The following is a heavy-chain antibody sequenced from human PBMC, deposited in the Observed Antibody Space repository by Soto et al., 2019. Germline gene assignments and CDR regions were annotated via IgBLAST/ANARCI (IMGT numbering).Heavy chain of an antibody. CDR1: GYTFTSYG. CDR2: ISAYNGNT. V-gene: IGHV1-18*01. D-gene: IGHD3-16*02. CDR3: ARVGGSSYDYIWGSYRHGRDDAFDI. Sequence: ASVKVSCKASGYTFTSYGISWVRQAPGQGLEWMGWISAYNGNTNYAQKLQGRVTMTTDTSTSTAYMELRSLRSDDTAVYYCARVGGSSYDYIWGSYRHGRDDAFDIWGQGTMVTVSS. J-gene: IGHJ3*02.